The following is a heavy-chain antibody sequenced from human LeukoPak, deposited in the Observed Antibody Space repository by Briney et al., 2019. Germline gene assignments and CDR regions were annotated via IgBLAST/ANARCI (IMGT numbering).Heavy chain of an antibody. CDR1: GDSVSSNSAA. J-gene: IGHJ6*02. V-gene: IGHV6-1*01. CDR3: ARVDTMVRGADYGMDV. Sequence: SQTLSLTCAISGDSVSSNSAAWNWIRQSPSRGLEWLGRTYYRSKWYNDYAVSVKSGITINPDTSKNQFSLQLNSVTPEDTAVYYCARVDTMVRGADYGMDVWGQGTTVTVSS. D-gene: IGHD3-10*01. CDR2: TYYRSKWYN.